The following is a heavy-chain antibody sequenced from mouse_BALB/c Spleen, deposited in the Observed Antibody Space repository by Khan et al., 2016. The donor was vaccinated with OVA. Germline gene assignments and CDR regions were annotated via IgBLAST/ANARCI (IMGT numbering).Heavy chain of an antibody. Sequence: QIQLVQSGPELKKPGETVKISCKASGYTFTNYGMNWVKQAPGKGLKWMGWINTYTGEPTYADDFKGRFAFSLETSASTAYLQINNLKNEDTATYFCARSNGNYWFAYWGQGTLFTVSA. CDR1: GYTFTNYG. D-gene: IGHD2-1*01. CDR2: INTYTGEP. CDR3: ARSNGNYWFAY. J-gene: IGHJ3*01. V-gene: IGHV9-3-1*01.